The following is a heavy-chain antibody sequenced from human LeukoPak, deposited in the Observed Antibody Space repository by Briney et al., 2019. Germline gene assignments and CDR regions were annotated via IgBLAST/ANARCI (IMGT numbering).Heavy chain of an antibody. CDR3: ARPLSLGYCSGGSCYGRGAWFDR. D-gene: IGHD2-15*01. CDR1: GGSISSSNW. Sequence: SGTLSLTCAVSGGSISSSNWWSWVRQPPGKGLEWIGQVYHSGSTNYNPSLKSRVTISVDKSKNQFSLKLRSVTAADTAVYYCARPLSLGYCSGGSCYGRGAWFDRWGQGTLVTVSS. J-gene: IGHJ5*02. V-gene: IGHV4-4*02. CDR2: VYHSGST.